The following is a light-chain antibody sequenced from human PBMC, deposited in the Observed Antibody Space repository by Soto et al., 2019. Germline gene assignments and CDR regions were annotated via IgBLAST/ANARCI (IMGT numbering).Light chain of an antibody. V-gene: IGKV3-20*01. Sequence: EIVLTQSPGTLSLSPGERATLSCRASQSVSSNYLSWYQQKPGQAPRLLIYGASSRYTGIPDRFSGSGSGTDFTLTINRLEPEDFAVYYCQQYGSSPRTFGQGTKVDI. CDR2: GAS. CDR1: QSVSSNY. CDR3: QQYGSSPRT. J-gene: IGKJ1*01.